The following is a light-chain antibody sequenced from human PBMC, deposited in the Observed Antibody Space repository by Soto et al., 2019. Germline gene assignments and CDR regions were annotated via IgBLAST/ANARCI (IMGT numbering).Light chain of an antibody. J-gene: IGLJ1*01. CDR2: DVT. CDR1: SSDVGSYNY. V-gene: IGLV2-14*03. CDR3: RSYTETTTRYV. Sequence: QSALTQPASVSGSPGQSITISCTGTSSDVGSYNYVSWYRQHPGKAPQLLIYDVTHRPAGVSSRFSGSKSDNTASLTISWLQAEDEADYYCRSYTETTTRYVFGSGTKVTVL.